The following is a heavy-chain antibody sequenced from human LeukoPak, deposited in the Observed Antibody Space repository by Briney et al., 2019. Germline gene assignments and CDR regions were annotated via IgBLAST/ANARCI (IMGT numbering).Heavy chain of an antibody. CDR2: IYYSGST. V-gene: IGHV4-39*01. Sequence: SETLSLTCTVSGGSISSSSYYWGWIRQPPGKGLEWIGSIYYSGSTYYNPSLKSRVTISVDTSKNQFSMKLSSVTAADTAVYFCARGLRDGYTLFYFDYWGQGTLVTVSS. J-gene: IGHJ4*02. D-gene: IGHD5-24*01. CDR1: GGSISSSSYY. CDR3: ARGLRDGYTLFYFDY.